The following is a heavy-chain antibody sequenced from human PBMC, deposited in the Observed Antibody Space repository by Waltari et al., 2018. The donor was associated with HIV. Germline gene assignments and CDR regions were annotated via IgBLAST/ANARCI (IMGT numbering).Heavy chain of an antibody. CDR3: ARRWSDDYGETEGSVDY. CDR2: IYYSGST. Sequence: QLQLQESGPGLVKPSETLSLTCTVSGGSISSSSYYLGWIRQPQGKGLEWIGGIYYSGSTYDNPALKSRLTISVDTSKYQFSLRLSSVAAADTAVYYCARRWSDDYGETEGSVDYWGQGTLVTVSS. V-gene: IGHV4-39*01. CDR1: GGSISSSSYY. D-gene: IGHD4-17*01. J-gene: IGHJ4*02.